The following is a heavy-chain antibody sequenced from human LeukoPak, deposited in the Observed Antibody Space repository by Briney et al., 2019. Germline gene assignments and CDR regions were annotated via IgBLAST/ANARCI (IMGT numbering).Heavy chain of an antibody. CDR1: GFTFSNHA. CDR3: AKGTTGI. Sequence: PGGSLRLSCAASGFTFSNHAMSWVRQAPGKGLEWVSNIRANGGSAFYADSMKGRFTVSRDNSKNTLYLQINSLRAEDTAVYYCAKGTTGIRGQGTLVTVSS. D-gene: IGHD1-1*01. V-gene: IGHV3-23*01. J-gene: IGHJ4*02. CDR2: IRANGGSA.